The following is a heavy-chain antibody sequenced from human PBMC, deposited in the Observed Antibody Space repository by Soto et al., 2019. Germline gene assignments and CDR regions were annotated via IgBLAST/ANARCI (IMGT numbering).Heavy chain of an antibody. CDR2: INHSGST. Sequence: SETLSLTCAVYGGSFSGYYWSWIRQPPGKGLEWIGEINHSGSTNYNPSLKSRVTISVDTSKNQFSLKLSSVTAADTAVYYCARVSYNWNSGYGMDVWGQGTTVTVS. V-gene: IGHV4-34*01. D-gene: IGHD1-20*01. J-gene: IGHJ6*02. CDR3: ARVSYNWNSGYGMDV. CDR1: GGSFSGYY.